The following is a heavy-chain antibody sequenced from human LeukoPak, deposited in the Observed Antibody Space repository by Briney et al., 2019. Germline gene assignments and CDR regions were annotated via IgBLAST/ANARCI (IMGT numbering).Heavy chain of an antibody. CDR3: ARRAYSSGYYYFDY. J-gene: IGHJ4*02. Sequence: SETPSLTCTVSGGSITSYYWSWIRQPPGKGLEWIGYISYSGSTNYNPSLKSRVTISVDTSKNQFSLKLSSVTAADTAVYYCARRAYSSGYYYFDYWGQGALVTVSS. D-gene: IGHD3-22*01. CDR1: GGSITSYY. CDR2: ISYSGST. V-gene: IGHV4-59*01.